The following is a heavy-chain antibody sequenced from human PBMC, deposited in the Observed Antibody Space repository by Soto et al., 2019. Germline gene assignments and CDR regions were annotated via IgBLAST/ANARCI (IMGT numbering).Heavy chain of an antibody. CDR1: GFTFSHYY. CDR3: ARVNRGYSSILDAFDI. J-gene: IGHJ3*02. Sequence: QVQLVESGGGLVKPGGSLRLSCAASGFTFSHYYMSWIRQAPGKGLEWVSSISNDGATVYYANSVKGRFHIFRDNAKSTLNLQMDSLRVEDTAFYYCARVNRGYSSILDAFDIWGQGTMVTVSS. V-gene: IGHV3-11*01. D-gene: IGHD5-18*01. CDR2: ISNDGATV.